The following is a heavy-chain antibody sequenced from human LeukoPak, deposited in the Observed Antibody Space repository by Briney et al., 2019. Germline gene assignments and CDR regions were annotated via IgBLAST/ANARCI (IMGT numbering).Heavy chain of an antibody. Sequence: GESLKISCKGSGYSFTSYWVAWGRQMPGKGLEWMGIIYPVDCDTRYSPSFQGQVTISDDKSITTAYLPWSSLTASDTAMYYCVRQIGDSGSGLDYWGQGTLVTVSS. J-gene: IGHJ4*02. CDR3: VRQIGDSGSGLDY. V-gene: IGHV5-51*01. D-gene: IGHD3-10*01. CDR1: GYSFTSYW. CDR2: IYPVDCDT.